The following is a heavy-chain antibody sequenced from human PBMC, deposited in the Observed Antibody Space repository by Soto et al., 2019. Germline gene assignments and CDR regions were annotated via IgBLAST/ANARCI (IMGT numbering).Heavy chain of an antibody. Sequence: EVQLVESGGGLVRPGGSLRLSCAASRFTFSTYSMNWVRQAPGKGLEWVSFLSSSSSTIYYADSVKGRFTISRDNAKNSLYLQMNSLRDEDTAVYYCARGGYSHGFDYVDFWGLGTLVTVSS. D-gene: IGHD5-18*01. CDR2: LSSSSSTI. V-gene: IGHV3-48*02. CDR3: ARGGYSHGFDYVDF. CDR1: RFTFSTYS. J-gene: IGHJ4*02.